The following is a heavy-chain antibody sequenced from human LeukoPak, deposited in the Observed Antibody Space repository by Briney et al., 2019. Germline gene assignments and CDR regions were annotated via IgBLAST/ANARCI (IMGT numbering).Heavy chain of an antibody. J-gene: IGHJ3*02. CDR2: IYYSGST. CDR3: ACQTNDTFDI. CDR1: GGSISSYY. Sequence: SETLSLTCTVSGGSISSYYWSWIRQPPGKGLEWIGYIYYSGSTNYNPSLKSRVTISVDTSKNQFSLKLSSVTAADTAVYYCACQTNDTFDIWGQGTMVTVSS. V-gene: IGHV4-59*08.